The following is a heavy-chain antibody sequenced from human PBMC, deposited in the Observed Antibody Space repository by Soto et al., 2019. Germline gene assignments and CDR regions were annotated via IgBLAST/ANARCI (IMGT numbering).Heavy chain of an antibody. D-gene: IGHD2-15*01. V-gene: IGHV1-2*02. Sequence: GGTNYAQKFQGRVTMTRDTSISPAYMELSRLRSDDTAGYYCAREGVGYCSCGSCYSLDYWGQGTLVTVSS. CDR2: GGT. CDR3: AREGVGYCSCGSCYSLDY. J-gene: IGHJ4*02.